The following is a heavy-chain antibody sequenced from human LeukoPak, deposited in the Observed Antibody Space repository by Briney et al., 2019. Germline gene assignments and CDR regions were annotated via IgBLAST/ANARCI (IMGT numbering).Heavy chain of an antibody. CDR2: IRYDGSNK. J-gene: IGHJ6*02. V-gene: IGHV3-30*02. CDR3: AKGPIYYGSGSYKSYYYYGVDV. D-gene: IGHD3-10*01. CDR1: GFTFSSYG. Sequence: SGGSLRLSCAAAGFTFSSYGMHWVRQAPGKGLEWVAFIRYDGSNKYYADSVKGRFTISRDNSKNTLYLQMSSLRAEDTAVYYCAKGPIYYGSGSYKSYYYYGVDVWGQGTTVTVSS.